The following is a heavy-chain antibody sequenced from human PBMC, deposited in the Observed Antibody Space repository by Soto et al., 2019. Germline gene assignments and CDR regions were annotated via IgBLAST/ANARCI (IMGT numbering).Heavy chain of an antibody. J-gene: IGHJ4*02. Sequence: SESLSLTCTVYGGSISSGDYYWSWIRQPPGKGLEWIGYIYYSGSTYYNPSLKSRVTITVDTSKNQFSLKLSSVTAADTAVYYCARDPIAAAGPFDYWGQGTLVTVSS. CDR1: GGSISSGDYY. CDR3: ARDPIAAAGPFDY. D-gene: IGHD6-13*01. V-gene: IGHV4-30-4*01. CDR2: IYYSGST.